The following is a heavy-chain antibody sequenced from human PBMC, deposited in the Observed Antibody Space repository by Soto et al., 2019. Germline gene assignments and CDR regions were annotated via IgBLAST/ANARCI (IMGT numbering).Heavy chain of an antibody. D-gene: IGHD4-17*01. CDR3: AKDRVTTVKNYYYYYMDV. CDR2: ISGSGGST. J-gene: IGHJ6*03. Sequence: PGGSLRLSCAASGFTFSSYAMIWVRQAPGKGLEWVSAISGSGGSTYYADSVKGRFTISRDNSKNTLYLQMNSLRAEDTAVYYCAKDRVTTVKNYYYYYMDVWGKGTTVTVSS. CDR1: GFTFSSYA. V-gene: IGHV3-23*01.